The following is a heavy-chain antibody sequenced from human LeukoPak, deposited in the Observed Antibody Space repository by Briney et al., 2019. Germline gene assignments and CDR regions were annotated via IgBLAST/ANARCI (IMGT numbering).Heavy chain of an antibody. Sequence: GGSLRLSCAASGFTFSNYNMHWVRQAPGKGLQWVSYITISRTTIYYADSVKGRFTISRDNAKNSLYLQMNSLRAEDTAVYYCAKPARTDYADYWGQGTLVTVSS. V-gene: IGHV3-48*01. J-gene: IGHJ4*02. CDR2: ITISRTTI. CDR3: AKPARTDYADY. CDR1: GFTFSNYN. D-gene: IGHD1-14*01.